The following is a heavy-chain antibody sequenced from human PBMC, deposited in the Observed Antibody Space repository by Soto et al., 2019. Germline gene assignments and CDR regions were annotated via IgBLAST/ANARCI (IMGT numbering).Heavy chain of an antibody. V-gene: IGHV3-21*01. CDR3: ARALVDGDSYYFDY. D-gene: IGHD2-21*02. CDR1: GFTFSSYS. Sequence: EVQLVESGGGLVKPGGSLRLSCAASGFTFSSYSMNWVRQAPGKGLEWVSSISSSSSYIYYADSVKGRFTISRDNAKNSLYLQMNSLRAEDTAVYYCARALVDGDSYYFDYWGQGTLVTVSS. J-gene: IGHJ4*02. CDR2: ISSSSSYI.